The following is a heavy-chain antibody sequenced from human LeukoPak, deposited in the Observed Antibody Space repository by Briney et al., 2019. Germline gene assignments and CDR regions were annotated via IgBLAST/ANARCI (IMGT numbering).Heavy chain of an antibody. CDR1: GYTFTNYG. J-gene: IGHJ4*02. Sequence: RASVTVSFKASGYTFTNYGIRWVRQAPGQGLEWMGWISAYNGNTNYAQKLQGRVTMTTDTSTSTAYMELRSLRSDDTAVYYCARGGLLYYYDSSGYYYNYWGQGTLVTVSS. D-gene: IGHD3-22*01. CDR3: ARGGLLYYYDSSGYYYNY. CDR2: ISAYNGNT. V-gene: IGHV1-18*04.